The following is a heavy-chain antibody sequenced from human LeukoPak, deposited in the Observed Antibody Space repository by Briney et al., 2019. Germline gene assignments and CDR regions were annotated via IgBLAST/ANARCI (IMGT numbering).Heavy chain of an antibody. D-gene: IGHD6-13*01. CDR3: ARGRYDQAAADPYYYYYMDV. J-gene: IGHJ6*03. CDR1: GGSISSSSYY. CDR2: IYYSGST. V-gene: IGHV4-39*07. Sequence: PSETLSLTCTVSGGSISSSSYYWGWIRQPPGKGLEWIGSIYYSGSTYYNPSLKSRVTISVDTSKNQFSLKLSSVTAADTAVYYCARGRYDQAAADPYYYYYMDVWGKGTTVTISS.